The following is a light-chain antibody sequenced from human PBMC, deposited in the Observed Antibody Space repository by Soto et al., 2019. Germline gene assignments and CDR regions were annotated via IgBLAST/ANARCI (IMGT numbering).Light chain of an antibody. J-gene: IGKJ1*01. CDR1: QSVSSSY. V-gene: IGKV3-20*01. Sequence: VLTQSPGTLSFSPGESSTLSCRASQSVSSSYLAWYQQKPGQAPRLLIYGASSRATGIPDRFSGSGSGTDFTLTISRLEPEDFAVYYCQQYGSSPWTFGQGTKVDIK. CDR3: QQYGSSPWT. CDR2: GAS.